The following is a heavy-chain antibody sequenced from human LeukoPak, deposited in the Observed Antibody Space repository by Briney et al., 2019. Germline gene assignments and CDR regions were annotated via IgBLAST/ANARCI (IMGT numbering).Heavy chain of an antibody. V-gene: IGHV1-2*02. CDR3: ARDLGVVVAATYNWFDP. CDR1: GYTFTGYY. Sequence: ASVKVSCKASGYTFTGYYMHWVRQAPGQGLEWMGWINPNSGGTKYAQKFQGRVTMTRDTSISTAYMELSRLRSDDTAVYYCARDLGVVVAATYNWFDPWGQGTLVTVSS. CDR2: INPNSGGT. J-gene: IGHJ5*02. D-gene: IGHD2-15*01.